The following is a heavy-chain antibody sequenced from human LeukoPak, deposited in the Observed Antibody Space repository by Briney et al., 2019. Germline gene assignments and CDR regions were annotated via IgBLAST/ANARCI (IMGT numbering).Heavy chain of an antibody. CDR1: GFTFSSYA. D-gene: IGHD3-10*01. V-gene: IGHV3-30*04. J-gene: IGHJ6*02. Sequence: TGGSLRLSCAASGFTFSSYAMHWVRQAPGKGLEWVAVISYDGSNKYYADSVKGRFTISRDNSKNTLYLQMNSLRAEDTAVYYCAREVWFGELLSRYYYYYGMDVWGQGTTVTVSS. CDR2: ISYDGSNK. CDR3: AREVWFGELLSRYYYYYGMDV.